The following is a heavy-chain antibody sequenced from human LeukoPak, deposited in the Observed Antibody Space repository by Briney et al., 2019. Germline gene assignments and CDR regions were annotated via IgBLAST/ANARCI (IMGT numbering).Heavy chain of an antibody. D-gene: IGHD5-18*01. Sequence: GGSLRLSXAASGFTFSSYGMHWVRQAPGKGLEWVAFIRYDGSNKYYADSVKGRFTISRDNSKNTLYLQMNSLRAEDTAVYYCAKDRDTALYYWGQGTLVTVSS. V-gene: IGHV3-30*02. J-gene: IGHJ4*02. CDR3: AKDRDTALYY. CDR1: GFTFSSYG. CDR2: IRYDGSNK.